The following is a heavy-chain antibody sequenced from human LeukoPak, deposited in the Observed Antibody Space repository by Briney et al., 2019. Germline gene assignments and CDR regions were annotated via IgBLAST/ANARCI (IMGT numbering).Heavy chain of an antibody. Sequence: GASVKVSCKASGYTFTGYYMHWVRQAPGQGLEWMGWINPNSGGTNYAQKFQGRVTMTRDTSISTAYMELSSLRSEDTAVYYCARLLLDYYDSSGYYQYYFDYWGQGTLVTVSP. D-gene: IGHD3-22*01. CDR3: ARLLLDYYDSSGYYQYYFDY. J-gene: IGHJ4*02. CDR2: INPNSGGT. V-gene: IGHV1-2*02. CDR1: GYTFTGYY.